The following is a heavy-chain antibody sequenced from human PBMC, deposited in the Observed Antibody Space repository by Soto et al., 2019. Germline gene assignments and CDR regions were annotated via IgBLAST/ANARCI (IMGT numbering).Heavy chain of an antibody. CDR3: ARDGEMGTGPWYYGSGSYYRSYYYYYGMDV. J-gene: IGHJ6*02. CDR1: GFTFSSYA. Sequence: QVQLVESGGGVVQPGRSLRLSCAASGFTFSSYAMHWVRQAPGKGLEWVAVISYDGSNKYYADSVKGRFTISRDNSKNTLYLQMNSLRAEDTAVYYCARDGEMGTGPWYYGSGSYYRSYYYYYGMDVWGQGTTVTVSS. D-gene: IGHD3-10*01. CDR2: ISYDGSNK. V-gene: IGHV3-30-3*01.